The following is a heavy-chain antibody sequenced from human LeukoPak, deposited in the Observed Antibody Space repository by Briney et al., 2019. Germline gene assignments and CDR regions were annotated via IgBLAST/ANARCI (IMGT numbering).Heavy chain of an antibody. D-gene: IGHD2-21*01. J-gene: IGHJ3*02. Sequence: GRSLRLSCAASGFTFSTYFMHWVRQAPGKGLEWVADIASDGSRTFYVESVKGRFTISRDNSKNTLYLQMNSLRAEDTAVYFCARERQDTILHSGAFDIWGQGTMVTVSS. CDR2: IASDGSRT. CDR1: GFTFSTYF. V-gene: IGHV3-30-3*01. CDR3: ARERQDTILHSGAFDI.